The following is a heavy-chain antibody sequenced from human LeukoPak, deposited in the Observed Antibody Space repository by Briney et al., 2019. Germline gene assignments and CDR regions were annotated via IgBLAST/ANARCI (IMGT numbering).Heavy chain of an antibody. CDR1: GGSISSGGYY. D-gene: IGHD2-8*02. Sequence: SQTLSLTCAVSGGSISSGGYYWSWIRQPPGKGLEWIGYIYYSGSTNYNPSLKSRVTISVDTSKNQFSLKLSSVTAADTAVYYCARRPLSTGYFDLWGRGTLVTVSS. CDR3: ARRPLSTGYFDL. V-gene: IGHV4-61*08. CDR2: IYYSGST. J-gene: IGHJ2*01.